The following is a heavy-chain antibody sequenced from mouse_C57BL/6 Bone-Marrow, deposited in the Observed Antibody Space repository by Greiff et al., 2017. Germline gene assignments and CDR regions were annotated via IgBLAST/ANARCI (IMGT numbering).Heavy chain of an antibody. Sequence: QVQLKQPGAELVRPGSSVKLSCKASGYTFTSYWMDWVKQRPGQGLEWIGNIYPSDSETHYNQKFKDKATLTVDKSSSTAYMQLSSLTSEDSAVYSCARWTYGKSYWGQGTTLTVSS. CDR1: GYTFTSYW. V-gene: IGHV1-61*01. CDR2: IYPSDSET. CDR3: ARWTYGKSY. D-gene: IGHD2-1*01. J-gene: IGHJ2*01.